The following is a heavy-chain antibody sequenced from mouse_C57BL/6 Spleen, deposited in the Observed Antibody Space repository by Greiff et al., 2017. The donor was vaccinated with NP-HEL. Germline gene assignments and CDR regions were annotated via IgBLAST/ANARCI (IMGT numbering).Heavy chain of an antibody. Sequence: VQLQQPGTELVKPGASVKLSCKASGYTFTSYWMHWVKQRPGQGLEWIGNINPSNGGTIYNEKFKSKATLTVDKSSSTAYMQLSSLTSEDSAVYYCAREGYYYGSSRYAMDYWGQGTSVTVSS. D-gene: IGHD1-1*01. J-gene: IGHJ4*01. CDR1: GYTFTSYW. CDR3: AREGYYYGSSRYAMDY. V-gene: IGHV1-53*01. CDR2: INPSNGGT.